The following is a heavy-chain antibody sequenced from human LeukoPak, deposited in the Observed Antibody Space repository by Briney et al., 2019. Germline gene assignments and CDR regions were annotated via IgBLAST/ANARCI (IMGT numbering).Heavy chain of an antibody. Sequence: ASVKVSCKASGYTFTSYDINWVRQATGQGLEWMGWMNPNSGNTGYAQKFQGRVTITRNTSISTAYMELSSLRSEDTAVYYCARGLSSGWHYYYMDVWGKGTTVTLSS. V-gene: IGHV1-8*03. D-gene: IGHD6-19*01. J-gene: IGHJ6*03. CDR3: ARGLSSGWHYYYMDV. CDR2: MNPNSGNT. CDR1: GYTFTSYD.